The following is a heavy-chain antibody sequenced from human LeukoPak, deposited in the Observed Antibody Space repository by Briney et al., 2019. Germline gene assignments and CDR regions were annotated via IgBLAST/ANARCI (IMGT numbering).Heavy chain of an antibody. J-gene: IGHJ4*02. Sequence: GGSLRLSCSGSGFTFSSYAMHWVRQAPGKGPEWVANINLDGSQKYYVDSVKGRFTISRDNAENSLYLQMNSLRAEDTALYYCARKRPNYFDYWGQGTLVTVSS. CDR3: ARKRPNYFDY. CDR1: GFTFSSYA. CDR2: INLDGSQK. V-gene: IGHV3-7*01.